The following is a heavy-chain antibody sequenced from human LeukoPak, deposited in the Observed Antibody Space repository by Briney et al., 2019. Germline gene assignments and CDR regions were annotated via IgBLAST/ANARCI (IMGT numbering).Heavy chain of an antibody. CDR2: IYYSGST. CDR3: ASELMVYATLHY. CDR1: GGSIRNFY. V-gene: IGHV4-59*06. Sequence: SETLSLTCTVSGGSIRNFYWSWIRQPPGKGLEWIGYIYYSGSTYYNPSLKNRVTISVDTSKNQFSLKLSSVTAADTAVYYCASELMVYATLHYWGQGTLVTVSS. D-gene: IGHD2-8*01. J-gene: IGHJ4*02.